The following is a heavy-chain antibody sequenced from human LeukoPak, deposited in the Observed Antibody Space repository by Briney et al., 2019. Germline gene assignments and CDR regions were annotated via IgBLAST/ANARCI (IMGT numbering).Heavy chain of an antibody. Sequence: SETLSLTCAVYGGSFSGYYWSWIRQPPGKGLEWIGEINHSGSTNYNPSLKSRVTISVDTSKNQFSLKLSSVTAADTAVYYCARGLYSSSWYGWFDPWGQGTLVTVSS. D-gene: IGHD6-13*01. CDR2: INHSGST. J-gene: IGHJ5*02. V-gene: IGHV4-34*01. CDR3: ARGLYSSSWYGWFDP. CDR1: GGSFSGYY.